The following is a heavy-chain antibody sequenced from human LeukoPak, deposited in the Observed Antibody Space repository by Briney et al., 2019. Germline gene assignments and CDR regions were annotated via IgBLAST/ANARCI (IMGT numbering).Heavy chain of an antibody. V-gene: IGHV3-21*06. D-gene: IGHD3-9*01. Sequence: GGSLRLSCAASGFTFSSYWMSWVRQAPGKGLEWVSSISSSSSYIYYADSVKGRFTISRDNAENSLYLQMNSLRAEDTAVYYCARDTYDILTGYYKWAFDIWGQGTMVTVSS. CDR2: ISSSSSYI. CDR1: GFTFSSYW. CDR3: ARDTYDILTGYYKWAFDI. J-gene: IGHJ3*02.